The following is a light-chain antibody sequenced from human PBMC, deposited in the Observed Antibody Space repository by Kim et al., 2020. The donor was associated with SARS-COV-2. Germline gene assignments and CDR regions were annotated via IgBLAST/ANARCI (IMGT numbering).Light chain of an antibody. V-gene: IGKV3-20*01. Sequence: LSPGESATLSCRASQSVSSSYLAWFQHKPGQAPRLLIYGASNRATGFSDRFSGGGSGTDFTLTISRLEPEDFAVYYCQQYGSSPYTFGQGTKLEI. J-gene: IGKJ2*01. CDR1: QSVSSSY. CDR2: GAS. CDR3: QQYGSSPYT.